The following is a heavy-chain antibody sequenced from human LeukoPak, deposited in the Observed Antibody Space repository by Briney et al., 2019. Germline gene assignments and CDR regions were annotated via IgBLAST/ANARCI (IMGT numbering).Heavy chain of an antibody. CDR1: GFTFSSYA. Sequence: GGSLRLSCAASGFTFSSYAMHWVRQAPGKGLEWVSYISGSGNIMDYADFVKGRFTISRGNAKNSLYLQMNSLRADDTAVYYCARDLIAVVGVADYWGQGTLVTVSS. V-gene: IGHV3-48*04. D-gene: IGHD1-26*01. CDR3: ARDLIAVVGVADY. J-gene: IGHJ4*02. CDR2: ISGSGNIM.